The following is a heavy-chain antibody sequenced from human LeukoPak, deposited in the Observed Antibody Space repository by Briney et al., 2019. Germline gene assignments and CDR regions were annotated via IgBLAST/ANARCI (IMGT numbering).Heavy chain of an antibody. CDR3: TRDQLLWFGELLSNYYGMDV. J-gene: IGHJ6*02. D-gene: IGHD3-10*01. CDR1: GYTFTSYY. V-gene: IGHV1-46*01. Sequence: ASVKVSCKASGYTFTSYYMHWVRQAPGQGLEWMGIINPSGGSTSYAQKFQGRVTMTRDTSTSTVYMELSSLRSEDTAVYYCTRDQLLWFGELLSNYYGMDVWGQGTTVTVSS. CDR2: INPSGGST.